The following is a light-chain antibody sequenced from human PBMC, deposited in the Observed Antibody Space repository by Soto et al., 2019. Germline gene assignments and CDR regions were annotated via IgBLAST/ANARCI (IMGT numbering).Light chain of an antibody. V-gene: IGKV3-15*01. J-gene: IGKJ4*01. CDR2: GAS. CDR3: QRYDNWPLT. CDR1: QSVNSN. Sequence: ETVMTQSPATLSVSPGERATLSCRASQSVNSNLAWYQQKLGQAPKVLIYGASTRATGVPARFSGSGSGTEFSLTISSLQSEDSAVYYCQRYDNWPLTFGGGTKVDIK.